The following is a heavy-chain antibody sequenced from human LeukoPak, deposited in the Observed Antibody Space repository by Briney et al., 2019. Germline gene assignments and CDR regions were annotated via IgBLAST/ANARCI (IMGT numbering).Heavy chain of an antibody. CDR1: TYTFTNNY. V-gene: IGHV1-2*02. CDR2: INPNSGGT. D-gene: IGHD5-24*01. J-gene: IGHJ4*02. Sequence: ASVKVSCKASTYTFTNNYLHWVRQAPGQGLEWMGWINPNSGGTNYAQKFQGRVTMTRDTSINTAYMELSGLRSDDTAVYYCARVGQSDCWGQGTLVTVSS. CDR3: ARVGQSDC.